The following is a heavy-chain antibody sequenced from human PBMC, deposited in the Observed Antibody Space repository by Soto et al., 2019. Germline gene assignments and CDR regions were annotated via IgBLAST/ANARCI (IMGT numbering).Heavy chain of an antibody. D-gene: IGHD1-1*01. V-gene: IGHV3-7*01. CDR1: GFTFSSYW. CDR2: IKQDGSEK. J-gene: IGHJ4*02. Sequence: GGSLRLSCTASGFTFSSYWMSWVRQAPGKGLEWVANIKQDGSEKYYVDSVKGRFTISRDNAKNSLYLQMNSLRAEDTAVYYCASAPGTFYYFDYWGQGTLVTVSS. CDR3: ASAPGTFYYFDY.